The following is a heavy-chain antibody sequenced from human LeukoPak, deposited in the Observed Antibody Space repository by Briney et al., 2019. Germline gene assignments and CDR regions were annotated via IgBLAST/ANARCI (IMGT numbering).Heavy chain of an antibody. CDR3: AKRGVVIRVILVGFHKEAYYFDS. CDR1: GITLSNYG. V-gene: IGHV3-23*01. CDR2: ISDTGGRT. D-gene: IGHD3-22*01. J-gene: IGHJ4*02. Sequence: GGSLRLSCAVSGITLSNYGMTWVRQAPGKGLEWVAGISDTGGRTNYADSVKGRFTISRDNPKNTLYLQMNSLRAEDTAVYFCAKRGVVIRVILVGFHKEAYYFDSWGQGALVTVST.